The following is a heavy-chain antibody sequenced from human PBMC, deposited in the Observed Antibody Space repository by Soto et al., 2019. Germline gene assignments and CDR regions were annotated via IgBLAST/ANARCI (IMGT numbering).Heavy chain of an antibody. V-gene: IGHV1-2*02. CDR1: GYTFTDYY. J-gene: IGHJ3*02. Sequence: QVQLVQSGAEVKKPGASLNVSCKASGYTFTDYYKHWVRQAPGQGLEWMGWINPNSGGTNYAQKFQGRVTMTRDTSISTAYMELSRLRSEDTAVYYCAREKAAAVDDAFDIWGQGTMVTVSS. CDR3: AREKAAAVDDAFDI. D-gene: IGHD6-13*01. CDR2: INPNSGGT.